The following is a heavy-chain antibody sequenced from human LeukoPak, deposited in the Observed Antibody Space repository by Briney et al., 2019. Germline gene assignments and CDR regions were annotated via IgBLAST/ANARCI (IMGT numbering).Heavy chain of an antibody. CDR1: GGSFSGYY. CDR2: INHSGST. CDR3: ARGPTLLY. V-gene: IGHV4-34*01. J-gene: IGHJ4*02. D-gene: IGHD2/OR15-2a*01. Sequence: SETLSLTCAVYGGSFSGYYWSWIRQPPGKGLEWIGEINHSGSTNHNPSLKSRVTISVDTSKNQFSLKLSSVTAADTAVYYCARGPTLLYWGQGTLVTVSS.